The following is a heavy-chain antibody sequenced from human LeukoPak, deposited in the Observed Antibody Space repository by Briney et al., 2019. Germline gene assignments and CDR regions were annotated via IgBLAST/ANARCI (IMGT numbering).Heavy chain of an antibody. CDR1: GFTVSSNY. V-gene: IGHV3-66*01. D-gene: IGHD3-10*01. Sequence: SGGSLRLSCVASGFTVSSNYMSWVRQAPGKGLEWVSVIYSGGSTYYADSVKGRFTISRDNSKNTLYLQMNSLRAEDTAVYYCARVVVVRGVVSRYFDYWGQGTLVTVSS. CDR3: ARVVVVRGVVSRYFDY. J-gene: IGHJ4*02. CDR2: IYSGGST.